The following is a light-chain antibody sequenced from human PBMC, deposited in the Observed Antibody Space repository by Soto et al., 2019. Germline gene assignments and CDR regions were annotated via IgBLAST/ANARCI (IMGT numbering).Light chain of an antibody. V-gene: IGLV2-8*01. Sequence: QSALTQPPSASGSPGQSVTISCTGTSSDVGAYNYVAWFQQYPGKAPKLIIYDVHERPSGVPDRFSGSKSGNTASLTVSGLQAEDEADYYCASHAGSSTLFGGGTKVTVL. CDR2: DVH. CDR3: ASHAGSSTL. CDR1: SSDVGAYNY. J-gene: IGLJ2*01.